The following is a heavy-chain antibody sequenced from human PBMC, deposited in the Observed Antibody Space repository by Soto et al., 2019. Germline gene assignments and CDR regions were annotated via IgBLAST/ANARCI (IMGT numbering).Heavy chain of an antibody. J-gene: IGHJ4*02. Sequence: ASAKVSCTPSAYTSTSSGISLVRQAPGQGLEWMGWISAYNGNTNYAQKLQGRVTMTTDTSTSTAYMELRSLRSDDTAVYYCARGYRDPFRPLGYWGQGTLVTVS. V-gene: IGHV1-18*01. CDR2: ISAYNGNT. D-gene: IGHD4-17*01. CDR1: AYTSTSSG. CDR3: ARGYRDPFRPLGY.